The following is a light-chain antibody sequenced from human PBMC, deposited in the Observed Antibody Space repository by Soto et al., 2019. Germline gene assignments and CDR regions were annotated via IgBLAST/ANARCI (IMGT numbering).Light chain of an antibody. CDR2: EVT. Sequence: QSALTQPASVSGSPGQSITISCTGTSSDVGGYNYVSWYQQHPGKAPKLMIYEVTHRPSGVSNRFSGSKSGNTASLAISGLRSEDEADYYCAAWDDSVSVLVFGGGTKLPVL. J-gene: IGLJ2*01. CDR1: SSDVGGYNY. CDR3: AAWDDSVSVLV. V-gene: IGLV2-14*01.